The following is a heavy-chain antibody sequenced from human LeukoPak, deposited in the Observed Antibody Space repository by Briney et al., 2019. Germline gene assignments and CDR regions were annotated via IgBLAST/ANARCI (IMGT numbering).Heavy chain of an antibody. D-gene: IGHD2-15*01. V-gene: IGHV3-48*04. Sequence: GGSLRLSCAASGFTLDNYNFNWVRQAPGKGLEWVSYISSSSTTIYYADSVKGRFTISRDNAKNSLYLQMNSLRAEDTALYYCARDRCSGGRCYSLSVGHMDVWGKGTTVTVSS. CDR2: ISSSSTTI. CDR1: GFTLDNYN. J-gene: IGHJ6*03. CDR3: ARDRCSGGRCYSLSVGHMDV.